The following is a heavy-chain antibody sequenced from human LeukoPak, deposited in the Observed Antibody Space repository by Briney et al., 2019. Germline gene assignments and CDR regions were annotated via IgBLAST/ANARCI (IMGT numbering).Heavy chain of an antibody. J-gene: IGHJ6*03. V-gene: IGHV4-4*07. CDR1: GGSISSYY. D-gene: IGHD2-15*01. Sequence: PSETLSLTCIASGGSISSYYWSWIRQPAGKGLEWIGRIYSSGSTNYNPSLKSRVTMSVDTSKNQFSLKLSSVTAADTAVYYCARDLSILESGHYMDVWGKGTTVTVSS. CDR2: IYSSGST. CDR3: ARDLSILESGHYMDV.